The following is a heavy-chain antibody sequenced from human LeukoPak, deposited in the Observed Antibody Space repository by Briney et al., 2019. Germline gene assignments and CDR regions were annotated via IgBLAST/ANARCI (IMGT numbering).Heavy chain of an antibody. CDR2: ISSSGSTI. Sequence: QPGGSLRLSCAASGFTFSSYEINWVRQAPGKGLEWVSYISSSGSTIYYADSVKGRFTISRDNAKNSLYLQMNSLRAEDTAVYYCARDRSVVTSPFDYWGQGTLVTVSS. V-gene: IGHV3-48*03. CDR3: ARDRSVVTSPFDY. CDR1: GFTFSSYE. D-gene: IGHD4-23*01. J-gene: IGHJ4*02.